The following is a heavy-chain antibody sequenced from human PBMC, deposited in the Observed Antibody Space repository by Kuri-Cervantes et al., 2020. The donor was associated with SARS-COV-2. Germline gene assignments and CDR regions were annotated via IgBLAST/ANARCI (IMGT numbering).Heavy chain of an antibody. J-gene: IGHJ4*02. Sequence: GESLKISCAASGFTFSSYSMNWVRQAPGKGLEWVSSISSSSSYIYYADSVKGRFTISRDNSKNTLYLQMNSLRAEDTAVYYCAKGGSGWQYFDYWGQGTLVTVSS. CDR3: AKGGSGWQYFDY. V-gene: IGHV3-21*04. CDR1: GFTFSSYS. D-gene: IGHD6-19*01. CDR2: ISSSSSYI.